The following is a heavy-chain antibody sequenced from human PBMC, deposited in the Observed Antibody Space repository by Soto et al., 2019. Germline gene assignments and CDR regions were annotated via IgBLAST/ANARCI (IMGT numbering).Heavy chain of an antibody. CDR1: GYTFTSYA. CDR2: INAGNGNT. Sequence: QVQLVQSGAEVKKPGASVKVSCKASGYTFTSYAMHWVRQAPGQRLEWMGWINAGNGNTKYSQKFQGRVTITRDTAASTAYMERSSLRSEDTAVYYCAGDRRDFWSAVSLLNWFDPWGQGTLVTVSS. D-gene: IGHD3-3*01. J-gene: IGHJ5*02. V-gene: IGHV1-3*01. CDR3: AGDRRDFWSAVSLLNWFDP.